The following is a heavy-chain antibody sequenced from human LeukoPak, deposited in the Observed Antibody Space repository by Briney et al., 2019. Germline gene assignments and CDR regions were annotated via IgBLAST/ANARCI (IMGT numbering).Heavy chain of an antibody. Sequence: GGSLRLSCAASGFSFSSYEMNWVRQAPGKGLEWVSCISSSGSTINYADSVKGRFTISRDNAKNSLYLQMNSLRAEDTAVYYCARWAYFDYWGQGTLVTVSS. CDR2: ISSSGSTI. D-gene: IGHD4-23*01. J-gene: IGHJ4*02. CDR1: GFSFSSYE. V-gene: IGHV3-48*03. CDR3: ARWAYFDY.